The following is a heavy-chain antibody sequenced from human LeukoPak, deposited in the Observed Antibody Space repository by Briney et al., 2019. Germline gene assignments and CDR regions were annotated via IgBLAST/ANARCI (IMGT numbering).Heavy chain of an antibody. V-gene: IGHV3-7*01. J-gene: IGHJ4*02. Sequence: GGSLRLSCAASGFTFSSYWMSWVRQAPGKGLGWVANIKQDGSEKYYVDSVKGRFTISRDNAKNSLYLQMNSLRAEDTAVYYCARLRTTMVRGVITLFDYWGQGTLVTVSS. CDR3: ARLRTTMVRGVITLFDY. CDR2: IKQDGSEK. D-gene: IGHD3-10*01. CDR1: GFTFSSYW.